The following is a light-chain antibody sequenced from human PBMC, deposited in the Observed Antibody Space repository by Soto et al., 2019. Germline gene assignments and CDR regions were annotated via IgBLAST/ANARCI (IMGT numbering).Light chain of an antibody. CDR3: HQYGSSYT. J-gene: IGKJ2*01. CDR1: QSVSSSY. V-gene: IGKV3-20*01. Sequence: EIELTQSPGTLSLSPGERVTLSCRASQSVSSSYLAWYQQKPGQAPRLLIYGTSSRATGVPDRFSGSGSGTDFTLTISRLEPEDFAVYYCHQYGSSYTFGQGTKVEIK. CDR2: GTS.